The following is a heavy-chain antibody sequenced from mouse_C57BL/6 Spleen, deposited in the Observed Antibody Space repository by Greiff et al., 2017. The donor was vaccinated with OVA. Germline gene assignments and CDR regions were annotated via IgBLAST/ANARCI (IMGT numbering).Heavy chain of an antibody. CDR2: IYPSDSET. CDR3: ARAYDYDVPFAY. D-gene: IGHD2-4*01. CDR1: GYTFTSYW. Sequence: QVQLQQPGAELVRPGSSVKLSCKASGYTFTSYWMDWVKQRPGQGLEWIGNIYPSDSETHYNQKFKDKATLTVDKSSSTAYMQLSSLTSEDSAVYYCARAYDYDVPFAYWGQGTLVTVSA. J-gene: IGHJ3*01. V-gene: IGHV1-61*01.